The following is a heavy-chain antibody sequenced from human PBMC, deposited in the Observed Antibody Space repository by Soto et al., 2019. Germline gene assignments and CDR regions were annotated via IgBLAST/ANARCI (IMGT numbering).Heavy chain of an antibody. CDR1: GFTFSDYY. D-gene: IGHD6-19*01. V-gene: IGHV3-11*06. CDR3: ATRSRIAVAGTPMNDY. Sequence: GGSLRLSCAASGFTFSDYYMSWIRQAPGKGLEWVSYISSSSSYTNYADSVKGRFTISRDNAKNSLYLQVNSLRAEDTAVYYCATRSRIAVAGTPMNDYWGQGTLVTVSS. J-gene: IGHJ4*02. CDR2: ISSSSSYT.